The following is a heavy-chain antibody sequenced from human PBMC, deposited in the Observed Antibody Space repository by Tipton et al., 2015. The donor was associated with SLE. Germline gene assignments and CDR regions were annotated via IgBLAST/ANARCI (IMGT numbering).Heavy chain of an antibody. J-gene: IGHJ5*02. CDR1: GDSITSGGFY. Sequence: TLSLTCSVSGDSITSGGFYWNRIRHLPGEGLQWIGYIYYSGGTSYNPALQSRVSMSVDMSKNQFSLRLSSVTAADTAIYYCVRSSCTTGACPYDTWGLGTLVTVSS. CDR2: IYYSGGT. CDR3: VRSSCTTGACPYDT. V-gene: IGHV4-31*03. D-gene: IGHD4/OR15-4a*01.